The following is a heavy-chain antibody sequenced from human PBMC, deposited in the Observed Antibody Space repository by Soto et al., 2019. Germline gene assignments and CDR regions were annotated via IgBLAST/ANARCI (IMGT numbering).Heavy chain of an antibody. Sequence: ASVKVSCKASGGTFSSYTISWVRQAPGQGLEWMGRIIPILGIANYAQKFQGRVTITADKSTSTAYMELSSLRSEDTAVYYCARTAAAGKYYYGVDVWGQGTTVTVAS. CDR2: IIPILGIA. D-gene: IGHD6-13*01. CDR3: ARTAAAGKYYYGVDV. V-gene: IGHV1-69*02. J-gene: IGHJ6*02. CDR1: GGTFSSYT.